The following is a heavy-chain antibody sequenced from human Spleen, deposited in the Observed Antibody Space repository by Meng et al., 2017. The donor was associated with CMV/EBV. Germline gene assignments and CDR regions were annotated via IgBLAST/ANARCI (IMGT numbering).Heavy chain of an antibody. CDR2: MFPRTGNT. D-gene: IGHD3-10*01. V-gene: IGHV1-8*01. CDR1: GYTFSSYD. Sequence: ASVKVSCKASGYTFSSYDIHWVRQATGQDLEWMGWMFPRTGNTGYAQKFQGRVTMTRNTSISTAYMELSSLRSEDTAVYYCARGYYITMVPDYWGQGTLVTVSS. J-gene: IGHJ4*02. CDR3: ARGYYITMVPDY.